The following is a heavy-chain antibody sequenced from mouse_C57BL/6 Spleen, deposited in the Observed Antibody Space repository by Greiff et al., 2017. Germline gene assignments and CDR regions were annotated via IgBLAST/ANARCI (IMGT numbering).Heavy chain of an antibody. Sequence: EVQLVESGGGLVQSGRSLRLSCATSGFTFSDFYMEWVRQAPGKGLEWIAASRNKANDYTTEYSASVKGRFIVSRDTSQSILYLQMNALRAEDTAIYYCARASLNWDYFDYWGQGTTLTVSS. D-gene: IGHD4-1*01. CDR1: GFTFSDFY. V-gene: IGHV7-1*01. CDR2: SRNKANDYTT. CDR3: ARASLNWDYFDY. J-gene: IGHJ2*01.